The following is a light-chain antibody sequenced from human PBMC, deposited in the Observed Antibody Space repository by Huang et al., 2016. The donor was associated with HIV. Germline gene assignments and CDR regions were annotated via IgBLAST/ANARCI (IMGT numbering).Light chain of an antibody. CDR3: QHYNNWPPWT. CDR1: QGVINN. CDR2: GPS. J-gene: IGKJ1*01. V-gene: IGKV3D-15*01. Sequence: EIVMTQSPATLSVSPGERATLSCRASQGVINNIAWYQQKPGQTPRLLIHGPSTRATGIAAKFSGRGSGTDFTLTITSLQPEDSAVYYCQHYNNWPPWTFGPGTQVEI.